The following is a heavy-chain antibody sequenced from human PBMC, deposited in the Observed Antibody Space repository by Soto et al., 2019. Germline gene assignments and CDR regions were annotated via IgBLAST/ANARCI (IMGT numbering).Heavy chain of an antibody. CDR3: ARSLARNYYYGMDV. J-gene: IGHJ6*02. CDR1: GYTFTGYY. V-gene: IGHV1-2*04. D-gene: IGHD3-16*02. CDR2: INPNSGGT. Sequence: ASVKVSCKASGYTFTGYYMHWVRQAPGQGLEWMGWINPNSGGTNYAQKFQGWVTMTRGTSISTAYMELSRLRSDDTAVYYCARSLARNYYYGMDVWGQGTTVTVSS.